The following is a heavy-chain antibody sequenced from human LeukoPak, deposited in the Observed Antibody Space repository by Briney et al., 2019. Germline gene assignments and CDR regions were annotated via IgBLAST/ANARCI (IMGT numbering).Heavy chain of an antibody. D-gene: IGHD1-14*01. Sequence: GSPRLSCAASGFTFSNYDMHWVRQAPGKGLEWLTFISYDGGDKLYADSVKGRFTISRDNSKNTLYLQMNSLRADDTALYFCARKYKDYMDVWGKGTTVTVSS. CDR2: ISYDGGDK. J-gene: IGHJ6*03. CDR3: ARKYKDYMDV. V-gene: IGHV3-30*04. CDR1: GFTFSNYD.